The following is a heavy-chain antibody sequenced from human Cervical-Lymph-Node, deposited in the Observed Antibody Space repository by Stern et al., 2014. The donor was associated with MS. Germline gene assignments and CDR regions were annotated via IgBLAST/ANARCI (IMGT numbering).Heavy chain of an antibody. J-gene: IGHJ5*02. V-gene: IGHV1-69*12. CDR2: IIPIFGTA. CDR1: GGTFRNYA. D-gene: IGHD3-3*01. Sequence: QVQLVQSGAEVKKPGSSVKVSCKASGGTFRNYAINWVRQAPGQGLEWMGGIIPIFGTANYAQKFQGRVTITADESTSTAYMELSSLRSEDTAVYYCARKTSFGVETNWFDPWGQGTLVIVSS. CDR3: ARKTSFGVETNWFDP.